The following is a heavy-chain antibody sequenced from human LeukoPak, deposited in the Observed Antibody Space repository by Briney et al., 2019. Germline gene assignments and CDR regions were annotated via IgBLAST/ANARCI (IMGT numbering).Heavy chain of an antibody. V-gene: IGHV1-46*01. J-gene: IGHJ5*02. Sequence: GASVKVSCKASGYTFTSYYMHWVRQAPGQGLEWMGIINPSGGTTTYAQKFQGRVTMARDTSTSTVYMELSSLRSEDTAVYYCARDRCSSTSCYVEGPSDSYNWFDPWGQGTLVTASS. CDR1: GYTFTSYY. CDR3: ARDRCSSTSCYVEGPSDSYNWFDP. CDR2: INPSGGTT. D-gene: IGHD2-2*01.